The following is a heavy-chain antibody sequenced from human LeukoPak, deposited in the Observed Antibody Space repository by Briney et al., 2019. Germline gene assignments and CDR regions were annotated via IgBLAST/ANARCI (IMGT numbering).Heavy chain of an antibody. CDR3: ATSGLGDYYGSGSYMYFQH. CDR1: GGSISSYY. Sequence: PSETLSPTCTVSGGSISSYYWSWIRQPPGKGLEWIGYIYYSGSTNYNPSLKSRVTISVDTSKNQFSLKLSSVTAADTAVYYCATSGLGDYYGSGSYMYFQHWGQGTLVTVSS. CDR2: IYYSGST. J-gene: IGHJ1*01. V-gene: IGHV4-59*01. D-gene: IGHD3-10*01.